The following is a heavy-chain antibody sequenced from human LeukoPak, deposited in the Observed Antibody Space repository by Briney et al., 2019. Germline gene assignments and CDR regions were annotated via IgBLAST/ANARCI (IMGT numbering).Heavy chain of an antibody. D-gene: IGHD5-12*01. J-gene: IGHJ3*02. CDR2: ITASGGNT. CDR3: AKISGVAPI. CDR1: GFTFSSYA. Sequence: GGSLRLSCAASGFTFSSYAMSWVRQAPGKGLEWVSSITASGGNTCYADSVKGRFTISRDNSKNTLYLQMNSLRAEDTALYYRAKISGVAPIWGQGTMVTVSS. V-gene: IGHV3-23*01.